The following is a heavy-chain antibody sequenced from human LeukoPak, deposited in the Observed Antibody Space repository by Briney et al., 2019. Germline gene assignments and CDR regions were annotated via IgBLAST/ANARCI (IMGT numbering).Heavy chain of an antibody. Sequence: ETLSLTCAVYGGSFSGYYWSWIRQPPGKGLEWVSTISGSGVSTYYADSVKDRFTISRDNSKNMLYLQMNSLRAEDTAVYYCAKSGSGWYYFDYWGQGTLVTVSS. CDR1: GGSFSGYY. CDR2: ISGSGVST. V-gene: IGHV3-23*01. CDR3: AKSGSGWYYFDY. D-gene: IGHD6-19*01. J-gene: IGHJ4*02.